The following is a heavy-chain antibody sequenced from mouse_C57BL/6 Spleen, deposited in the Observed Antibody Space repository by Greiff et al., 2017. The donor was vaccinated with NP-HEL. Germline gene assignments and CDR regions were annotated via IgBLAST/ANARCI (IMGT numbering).Heavy chain of an antibody. CDR3: ARSKIYYGSSYVFAY. J-gene: IGHJ3*01. Sequence: QVQLQQSGAELVRPGTSVKVSCKASGYAFTNYLIEWVKQRPGQGLEWIGVINPGSGGTNYNEKFKGKATLTADKSSSTAYMQLSSLTSEDSAVYFCARSKIYYGSSYVFAYWGQGTLVTVSA. V-gene: IGHV1-54*01. CDR1: GYAFTNYL. D-gene: IGHD1-1*01. CDR2: INPGSGGT.